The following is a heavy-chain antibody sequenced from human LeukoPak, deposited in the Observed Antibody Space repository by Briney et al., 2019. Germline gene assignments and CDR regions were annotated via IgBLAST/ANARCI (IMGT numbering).Heavy chain of an antibody. Sequence: GGSLRLSCAASEFTFSTFAMIWVRQPPGKGLEWVSSNFPSGGEIHYADSVRGRFTISRDNSKSILSLQMNSLRAEDTAIYYCATYRQVLLPFESWGQGTLVTVSS. CDR2: NFPSGGEI. D-gene: IGHD5-18*01. J-gene: IGHJ4*02. CDR1: EFTFSTFA. V-gene: IGHV3-23*01. CDR3: ATYRQVLLPFES.